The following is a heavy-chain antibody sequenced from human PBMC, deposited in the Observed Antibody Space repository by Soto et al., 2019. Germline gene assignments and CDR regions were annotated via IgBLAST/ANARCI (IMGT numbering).Heavy chain of an antibody. V-gene: IGHV3-23*01. CDR3: AKDRERDAWYEDY. J-gene: IGHJ4*02. CDR2: ISGSDGST. CDR1: GFSFSSYA. Sequence: EVQLLESGGGLVQPGGSLRLSCVASGFSFSSYAMTWVRQAPGKGLEWVSVISGSDGSTYYAHSVKGRFTISRDNSKNTLYLQMNSLRAEDTAVYYCAKDRERDAWYEDYWGQGTLVTFSS. D-gene: IGHD6-13*01.